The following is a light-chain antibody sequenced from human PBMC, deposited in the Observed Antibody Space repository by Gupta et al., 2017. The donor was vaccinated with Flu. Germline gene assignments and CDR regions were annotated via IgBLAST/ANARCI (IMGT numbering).Light chain of an antibody. CDR3: QQYYSTPYT. V-gene: IGKV4-1*01. Sequence: ATINCKSSQSVLYSSNNKNYLAWYQQKPGQPPKLLIYWASTRESGVPDRFSGSGSGTDFTLTISSLQAEDVAVYYCQQYYSTPYTFGQGTKLEIK. CDR2: WAS. J-gene: IGKJ2*01. CDR1: QSVLYSSNNKNY.